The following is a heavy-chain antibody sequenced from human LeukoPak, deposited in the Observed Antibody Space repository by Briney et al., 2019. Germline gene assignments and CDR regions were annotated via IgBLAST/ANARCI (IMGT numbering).Heavy chain of an antibody. D-gene: IGHD3-10*01. CDR3: ARPMVRGVTDAFDI. CDR2: INPNSGGT. Sequence: ASVKVSCKASGYTFTGYYMHWVRQAPGQGLEWMGWINPNSGGTNYAQKFQGRVTMTRDTSTSTAYMELRRLRSDDTALYYCARPMVRGVTDAFDIWGQGTMVTVSS. CDR1: GYTFTGYY. J-gene: IGHJ3*02. V-gene: IGHV1-2*02.